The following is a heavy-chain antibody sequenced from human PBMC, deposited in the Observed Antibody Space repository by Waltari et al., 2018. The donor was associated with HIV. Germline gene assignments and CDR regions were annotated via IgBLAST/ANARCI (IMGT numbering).Heavy chain of an antibody. CDR2: ITSEAYGGTA. J-gene: IGHJ6*02. CDR1: GLTFVAFG. D-gene: IGHD1-26*01. V-gene: IGHV3-49*05. Sequence: ELHPLESGRGFVKQGRSLRLSVSASGLTFVAFGLRVFRQAPGKGLEWVGFITSEAYGGTAEYAASVTDRFTISREDSKSTAYIQMNRLESEDTGLYFCSRPSGPLHSYGMDVWGQGTTVIVSS. CDR3: SRPSGPLHSYGMDV.